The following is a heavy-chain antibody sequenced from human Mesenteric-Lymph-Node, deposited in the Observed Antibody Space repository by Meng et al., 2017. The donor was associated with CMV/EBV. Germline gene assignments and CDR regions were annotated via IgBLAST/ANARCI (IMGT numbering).Heavy chain of an antibody. V-gene: IGHV3-48*03. CDR2: ISYSGDSI. CDR1: GSTFSNYE. J-gene: IGHJ4*02. CDR3: AKGSRTAVTAPFDY. Sequence: GGSLRLSCAASGSTFSNYEMNWVRQAPGKGLEWLSYISYSGDSIYYSDSVRGRFTISRDNAKHSLYLQMNSLRGEDMALYFCAKGSRTAVTAPFDYWGQGTLVTVSS. D-gene: IGHD2-21*02.